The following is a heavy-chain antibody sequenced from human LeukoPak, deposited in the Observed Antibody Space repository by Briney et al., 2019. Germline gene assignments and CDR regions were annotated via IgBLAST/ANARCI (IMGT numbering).Heavy chain of an antibody. CDR3: ARSDGYGLVDI. D-gene: IGHD3-10*01. V-gene: IGHV4-39*07. CDR1: GASISSGSKY. CDR2: IYSSGST. J-gene: IGHJ3*02. Sequence: SETLSLTCSVSGASISSGSKYWGWIRQPPGKTLEWIVSIYSSGSTYYNSSRQSRVIIIMDTPKNHFSLTLSSVTAADTAVYYCARSDGYGLVDIWGQGTMVTVSS.